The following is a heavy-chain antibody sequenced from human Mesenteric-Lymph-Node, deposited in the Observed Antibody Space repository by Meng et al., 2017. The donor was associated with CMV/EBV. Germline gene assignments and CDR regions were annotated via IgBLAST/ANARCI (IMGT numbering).Heavy chain of an antibody. CDR1: GVTFSSYD. CDR2: IRGSGGST. D-gene: IGHD6-6*01. Sequence: SGVTFSSYDMSWVRQAPGKGLEWVSIIRGSGGSTYYADSVKGRFTISRDNSKNTLYLQMNSLGAEDTAVYYCAKLYSSSSNGSGDYWGQGTLVTVSS. J-gene: IGHJ4*02. V-gene: IGHV3-23*01. CDR3: AKLYSSSSNGSGDY.